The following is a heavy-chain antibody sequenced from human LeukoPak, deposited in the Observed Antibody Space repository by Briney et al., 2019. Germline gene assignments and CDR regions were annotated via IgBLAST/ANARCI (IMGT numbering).Heavy chain of an antibody. Sequence: GGSLRLSCTASSGYSTNWVRQAPGKGLEWVAYISSASSTIYYADSVEGRFTISRDNAQNSLNLQMNSLRAEDTAVYYCAREGVGYGYFGYMDVWGKGTTVTVSS. J-gene: IGHJ6*03. D-gene: IGHD5-18*01. CDR3: AREGVGYGYFGYMDV. V-gene: IGHV3-48*04. CDR2: ISSASSTI. CDR1: SGYS.